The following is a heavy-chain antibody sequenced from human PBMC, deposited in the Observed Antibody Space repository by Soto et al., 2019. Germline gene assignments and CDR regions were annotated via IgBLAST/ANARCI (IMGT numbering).Heavy chain of an antibody. Sequence: GESLKISCKGSGYSFTSYWISWVRQMPGKGLEWMGRIDPSDSYTNYSPSFQGHVTISADKSISTAYLQWGSLKASDTAMYYCARHIAVAIIDNWFDPWGQGTLVTVSS. D-gene: IGHD6-19*01. CDR3: ARHIAVAIIDNWFDP. V-gene: IGHV5-10-1*01. J-gene: IGHJ5*02. CDR2: IDPSDSYT. CDR1: GYSFTSYW.